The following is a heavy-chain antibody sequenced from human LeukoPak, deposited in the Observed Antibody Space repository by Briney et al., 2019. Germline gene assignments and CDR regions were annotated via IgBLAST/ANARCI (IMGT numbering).Heavy chain of an antibody. J-gene: IGHJ4*02. CDR1: GFTFSSYW. CDR2: GEGDGSTS. Sequence: GGSLRLSCVASGFTFSSYWMHWVRQAPGKGLVWVSRGEGDGSTSTYADSVKGRFTISRDTAKNTLYLQMNSLRAEDTAVYYCTTTDHFDYWGQGTLVTVSS. CDR3: TTTDHFDY. V-gene: IGHV3-74*03.